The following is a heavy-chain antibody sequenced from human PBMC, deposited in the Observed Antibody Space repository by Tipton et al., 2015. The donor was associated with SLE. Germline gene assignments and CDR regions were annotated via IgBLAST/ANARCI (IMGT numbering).Heavy chain of an antibody. CDR3: ARDNLTGGFGEGYFDY. D-gene: IGHD3-10*01. V-gene: IGHV4-38-2*02. CDR2: IYQSGTT. CDR1: GGSISNSYY. J-gene: IGHJ4*02. Sequence: TLSLTCTVSGGSISNSYYWGWIRQPPGKGLEWIGSIYQSGTTYYNPSLKSRVTISVDTSKNQFSLKLSSVTAADTAVYYCARDNLTGGFGEGYFDYWGQGTLVTVSS.